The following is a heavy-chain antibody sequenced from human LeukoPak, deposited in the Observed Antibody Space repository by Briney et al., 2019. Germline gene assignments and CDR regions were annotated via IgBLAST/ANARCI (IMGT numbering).Heavy chain of an antibody. CDR1: GFTFSSSD. CDR3: ARNPYDNSDYYYGH. V-gene: IGHV3-13*01. J-gene: IGHJ4*02. D-gene: IGHD3-22*01. CDR2: IGLASDT. Sequence: GGSLRLSCAASGFTFSSSDMHWVRQVTGKGLEWVSAIGLASDTYYPDSVKGRFTISREDAKSSLYLQMNSLRAEDTAVYYCARNPYDNSDYYYGHWGRGTLVTVSS.